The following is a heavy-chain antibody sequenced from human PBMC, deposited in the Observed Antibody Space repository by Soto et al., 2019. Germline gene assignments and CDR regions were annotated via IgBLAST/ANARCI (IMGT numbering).Heavy chain of an antibody. CDR2: ISSNGGST. CDR1: GFTFSSYA. CDR3: VKADYYDSSGYPS. Sequence: GGSLRLSCSASGFTFSSYAMHWVRQAPGKGLEYVSAISSNGGSTYYADSVKGRFTISRDNSKNTLYLQMSSLRAEDTAVYYCVKADYYDSSGYPSWGQGTLVTVSS. J-gene: IGHJ4*02. V-gene: IGHV3-64D*08. D-gene: IGHD3-22*01.